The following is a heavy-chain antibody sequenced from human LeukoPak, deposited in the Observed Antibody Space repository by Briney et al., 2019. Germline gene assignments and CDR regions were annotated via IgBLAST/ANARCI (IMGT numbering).Heavy chain of an antibody. CDR1: GFTFSSYW. V-gene: IGHV3-7*01. CDR3: ARDPVEWELLLDY. J-gene: IGHJ4*02. Sequence: PGGSLRLSCAASGFTFSSYWKGWVRQAPGKRLEWVANMNIDGSEKYYADSAKGRFTISRDNARNSVYLQMNSLRVEDTAVYYCARDPVEWELLLDYWGQGTLVTVSS. D-gene: IGHD1-26*01. CDR2: MNIDGSEK.